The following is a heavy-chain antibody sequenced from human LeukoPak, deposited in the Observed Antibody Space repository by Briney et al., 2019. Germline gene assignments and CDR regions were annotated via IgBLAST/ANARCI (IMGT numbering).Heavy chain of an antibody. V-gene: IGHV1-2*02. Sequence: ASVKVSCKTSGYRFNEYYMHWVRQAPGQGLEWMGWINPNTGATKYAEKFQGRVTMTGDTSISTGYMELSSLRSDDTAVYFCARKYDILTGYDNWFDPWGQGTLVTVSS. J-gene: IGHJ5*02. CDR2: INPNTGAT. D-gene: IGHD3-9*01. CDR1: GYRFNEYY. CDR3: ARKYDILTGYDNWFDP.